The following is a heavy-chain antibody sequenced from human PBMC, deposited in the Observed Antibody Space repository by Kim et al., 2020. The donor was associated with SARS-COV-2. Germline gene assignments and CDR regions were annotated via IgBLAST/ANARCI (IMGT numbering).Heavy chain of an antibody. CDR1: GGSISSSSYY. CDR2: IYYSGST. J-gene: IGHJ4*02. CDR3: ERDDFDY. V-gene: IGHV4-39*07. Sequence: SETLSLTCTVSGGSISSSSYYWGWIRQPPGKGLEWIGSIYYSGSTYYNPSLKSRVTISVDTSKNQFSLKLSSVTAADTAVYYCERDDFDYWGQGTLVTVSS.